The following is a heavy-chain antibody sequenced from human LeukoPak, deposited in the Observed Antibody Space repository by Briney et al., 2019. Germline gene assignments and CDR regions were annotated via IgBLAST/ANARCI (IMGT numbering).Heavy chain of an antibody. J-gene: IGHJ5*02. CDR2: MNPNSGNT. Sequence: GASVTVSCKASGYTFTNYDINWVRQATGQGLEWMGWMNPNSGNTDYAQKFQGRVTMTRNTSISTAYMELSSLVSEDTAVYYCARGTGSWLRLTRWFDPWGQGTLVTVSS. V-gene: IGHV1-8*01. D-gene: IGHD5-12*01. CDR3: ARGTGSWLRLTRWFDP. CDR1: GYTFTNYD.